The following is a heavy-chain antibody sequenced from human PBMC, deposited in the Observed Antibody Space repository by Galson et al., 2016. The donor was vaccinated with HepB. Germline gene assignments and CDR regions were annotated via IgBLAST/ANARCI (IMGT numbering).Heavy chain of an antibody. CDR2: NYNGGTS. J-gene: IGHJ4*02. CDR3: GTKAGYTTGWGF. CDR1: RASVTSGGFY. V-gene: IGHV4-31*11. D-gene: IGHD6-19*01. Sequence: TLSLTCAVSRASVTSGGFYWTWFRQHPVKGLEWIGYNYNGGTSYYAPSLRSRVTISVDTSKNEFSLSLNSVTAADTGVYYCGTKAGYTTGWGFWGQGTLVTVSS.